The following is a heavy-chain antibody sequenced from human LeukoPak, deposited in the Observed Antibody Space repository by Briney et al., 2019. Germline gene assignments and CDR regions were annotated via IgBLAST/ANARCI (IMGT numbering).Heavy chain of an antibody. Sequence: GGSLRLSCVGSGFTFRSHAMSWVRQAPEKGLEFVSGIYENGGTTYYADSVKGRFSISRDNSKNTLYLQMNSLRAEDTAVYYCAKGKGNVAARRGPFDYWGQGTLVTVSS. J-gene: IGHJ4*02. CDR1: GFTFRSHA. CDR2: IYENGGTT. D-gene: IGHD6-6*01. V-gene: IGHV3-23*01. CDR3: AKGKGNVAARRGPFDY.